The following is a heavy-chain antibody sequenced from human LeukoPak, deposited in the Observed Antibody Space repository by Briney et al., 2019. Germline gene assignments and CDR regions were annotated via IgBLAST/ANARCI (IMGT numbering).Heavy chain of an antibody. J-gene: IGHJ4*02. V-gene: IGHV3-33*06. CDR1: GFTFSSYG. CDR3: AKDWYYYDSSGYYFDY. CDR2: IWYDGSNK. D-gene: IGHD3-22*01. Sequence: PGRSLRLPCAASGFTFSSYGMHWVRQAPGKGLEWVAVIWYDGSNKYYADSVKGRFTISRDNSKNTLYLQMNSLRAEDTAVYYCAKDWYYYDSSGYYFDYWGQGTLVTVSS.